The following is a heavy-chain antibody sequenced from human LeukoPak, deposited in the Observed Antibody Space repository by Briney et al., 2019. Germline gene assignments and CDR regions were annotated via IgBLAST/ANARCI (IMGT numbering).Heavy chain of an antibody. V-gene: IGHV3-30*02. Sequence: PGGSLRLSCAASGFTFSSYWMSWVRQAPGKGLEWVAFIRYDGGNKYYADSVKGRFTISRDNSKNTLYLQMNSLRAEDTAVYYCAKDHFTMVRGSPCDYWGQGTLVTVSS. D-gene: IGHD3-10*01. CDR1: GFTFSSYW. J-gene: IGHJ4*02. CDR2: IRYDGGNK. CDR3: AKDHFTMVRGSPCDY.